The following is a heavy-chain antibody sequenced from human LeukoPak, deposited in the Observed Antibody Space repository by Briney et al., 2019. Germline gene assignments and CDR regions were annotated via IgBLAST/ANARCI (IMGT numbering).Heavy chain of an antibody. CDR2: IYGSGST. V-gene: IGHV4-4*07. CDR3: ARESGAKKGYNSGWLYWYYFDY. J-gene: IGHJ4*02. CDR1: GGSISSYY. Sequence: TSETLSLTCTVSGGSISSYYWSWIRQPAGKGLEWIGHIYGSGSTNYNPSLKSRVTMSVDTSKNQFSLKLNSVTAADTAVYYCARESGAKKGYNSGWLYWYYFDYWGQGTLVTVSS. D-gene: IGHD6-19*01.